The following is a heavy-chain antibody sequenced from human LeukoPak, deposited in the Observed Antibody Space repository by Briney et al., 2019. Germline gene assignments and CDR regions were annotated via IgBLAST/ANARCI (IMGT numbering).Heavy chain of an antibody. J-gene: IGHJ4*02. V-gene: IGHV3-30*18. CDR1: GFTFSSYG. CDR3: AKDPKNSIAAAGTFLPGY. Sequence: GGPLRLSCAASGFTFSSYGMHWVRQAPGKGLEWVAGISYDGSNKYYEDSVQGRFTISRDNSKNTLYLQMSSLRAEDTAVYCCAKDPKNSIAAAGTFLPGYWGQGTLVTVSS. D-gene: IGHD6-13*01. CDR2: ISYDGSNK.